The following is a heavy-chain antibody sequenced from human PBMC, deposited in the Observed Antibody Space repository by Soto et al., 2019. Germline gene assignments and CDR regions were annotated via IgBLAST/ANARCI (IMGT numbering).Heavy chain of an antibody. J-gene: IGHJ6*02. V-gene: IGHV3-11*03. D-gene: IGHD6-19*01. CDR3: ALTVAGTPFDYYYYGMDV. CDR1: GFTFSSYA. CDR2: ISSSSSYT. Sequence: PGGSLRLSCAASGFTFSSYAMSWVRQAPGKGLEWVSYISSSSSYTNYADSVKGRFTISRDNAKNSLYLQMNSLRAEDTAVYYCALTVAGTPFDYYYYGMDVWGQGTTVTVSS.